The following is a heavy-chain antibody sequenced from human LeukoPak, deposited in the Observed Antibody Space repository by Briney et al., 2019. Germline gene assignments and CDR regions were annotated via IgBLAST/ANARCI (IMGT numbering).Heavy chain of an antibody. J-gene: IGHJ6*03. CDR3: ARTRVAAAGIYYYYYHMDV. CDR2: IYPGESDT. CDR1: GYSFTTYW. Sequence: GESLKISCNGSGYSFTTYWIGWVRQMPGKGLEWMGIIYPGESDTRYSPSFQGQVTLSADKSISTAYLQWSSLKASDTDMYYCARTRVAAAGIYYYYYHMDVWGKGTTVTISS. D-gene: IGHD6-13*01. V-gene: IGHV5-51*01.